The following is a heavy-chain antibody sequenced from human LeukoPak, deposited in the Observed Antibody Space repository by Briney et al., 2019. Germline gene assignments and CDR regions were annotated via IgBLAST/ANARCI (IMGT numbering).Heavy chain of an antibody. D-gene: IGHD2-2*01. CDR1: GFTFSSYS. CDR2: ISSSSSYI. J-gene: IGHJ6*02. CDR3: ARAVPATLYYYYYGMDV. V-gene: IGHV3-21*01. Sequence: GGSLRLSCAASGFTFSSYSMNWVRQAPGKGLEWVSSISSSSSYIYYADSVKGRFTISRDNAKNSLYLQMNSLRAEDTAVYYCARAVPATLYYYYYGMDVWGQGTTVTVSS.